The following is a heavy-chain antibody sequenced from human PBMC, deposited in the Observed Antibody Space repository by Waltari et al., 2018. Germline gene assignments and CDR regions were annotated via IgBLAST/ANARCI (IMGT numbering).Heavy chain of an antibody. J-gene: IGHJ5*02. Sequence: QVHLQQWGPGLLKPSETLSLTCSVSGASFSSYYWGWVRHVPGKGLEWIGQVRHAGNTNYNPSLQSRVAISIDTTSKQFSLKVFSVTAADTGLYFCTRGGNYDFWSHSPFVDPWGQGTQVIVSS. CDR3: TRGGNYDFWSHSPFVDP. CDR2: VRHAGNT. V-gene: IGHV4-34*01. CDR1: GASFSSYY. D-gene: IGHD3-3*01.